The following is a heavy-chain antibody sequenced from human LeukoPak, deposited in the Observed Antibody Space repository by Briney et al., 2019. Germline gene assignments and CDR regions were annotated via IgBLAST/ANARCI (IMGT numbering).Heavy chain of an antibody. V-gene: IGHV1-24*01. D-gene: IGHD4-17*01. CDR1: GYTLTELS. CDR3: TTGPTVTTTHNFGR. CDR2: FDPEEGET. J-gene: IGHJ4*02. Sequence: WASVRVSCKVSGYTLTELSIHWVRQAPGKGLEWLGAFDPEEGETLSAQKVQGRVTMTEDTSTDTAYMELSSLRSEDTAVYYCTTGPTVTTTHNFGRWGQGALVTVSA.